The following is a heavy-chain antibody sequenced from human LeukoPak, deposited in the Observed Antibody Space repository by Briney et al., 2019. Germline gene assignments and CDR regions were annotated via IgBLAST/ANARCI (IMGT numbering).Heavy chain of an antibody. CDR3: ARLIPSSWYPYYYYYYMDV. Sequence: PSETLSLTCAVYGGSFGGYYWSWIRQPPGKGLEWIGEINHSGSTNYNPSLESRVTISVDTSKNQFSLKLSSVTAADTAVYYCARLIPSSWYPYYYYYYMDVWGKGTTVTVSS. J-gene: IGHJ6*03. D-gene: IGHD6-13*01. CDR2: INHSGST. CDR1: GGSFGGYY. V-gene: IGHV4-34*01.